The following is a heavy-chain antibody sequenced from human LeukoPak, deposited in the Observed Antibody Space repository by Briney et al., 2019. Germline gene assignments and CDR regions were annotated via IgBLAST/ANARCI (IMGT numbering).Heavy chain of an antibody. CDR1: GFSFTNNA. CDR2: ISYDVSNK. Sequence: GGSLRLSCEASGFSFTNNAMSWVRQAPGKGLEGVAVISYDVSNKYYADSVKGRFTISRDNSKNTLYLQMNSLRAEDTAVYYCARGGVTTNDYWGQGTLVTVSP. D-gene: IGHD4-17*01. CDR3: ARGGVTTNDY. J-gene: IGHJ4*02. V-gene: IGHV3-30*04.